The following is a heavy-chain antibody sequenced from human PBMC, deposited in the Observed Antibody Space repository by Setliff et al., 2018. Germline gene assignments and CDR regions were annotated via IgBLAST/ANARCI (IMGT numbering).Heavy chain of an antibody. J-gene: IGHJ4*02. V-gene: IGHV4-4*08. CDR2: IYNSGST. D-gene: IGHD1-26*01. CDR1: GGSISSYY. CDR3: ARDNTIVGATDY. Sequence: PSETLSLTCTVSGGSISSYYWSWIRQPPGKGLEWIGYIYNSGSTNYNPSLKGRVTISADTSTNHFSLKLTSVTAADTAVYYCARDNTIVGATDYWGQGALVTVSS.